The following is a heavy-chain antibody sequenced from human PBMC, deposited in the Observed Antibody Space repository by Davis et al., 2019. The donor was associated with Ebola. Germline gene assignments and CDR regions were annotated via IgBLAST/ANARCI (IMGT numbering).Heavy chain of an antibody. CDR2: VYYSGTT. D-gene: IGHD3-16*01. J-gene: IGHJ4*02. CDR3: ARDRGNGGNPFDY. CDR1: SGSIGSYF. V-gene: IGHV4-59*01. Sequence: MPSETLSPTCTVSSGSIGSYFWNWTRQPPGKGLEWLGNVYYSGTTNYNPSVKSPVTISVDRFKNQFPLRLTSLTAADTAVYYCARDRGNGGNPFDYWGQGIQVTVSS.